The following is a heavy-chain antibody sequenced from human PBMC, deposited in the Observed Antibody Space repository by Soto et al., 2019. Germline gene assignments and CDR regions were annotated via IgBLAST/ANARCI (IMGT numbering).Heavy chain of an antibody. Sequence: QVQLVQSGPEVKKTGTSVKVSCKASGGTFSSRAISWVRQAPGQGLAWMGGNIPVFGRVNYAEKFQDRVTITADESTGTVYMELSSLRSEDTALYYCANSRGGTFLGYHGMDIWGQGTTVSVSS. CDR3: ANSRGGTFLGYHGMDI. CDR1: GGTFSSRA. D-gene: IGHD3-16*01. V-gene: IGHV1-69*01. J-gene: IGHJ6*02. CDR2: NIPVFGRV.